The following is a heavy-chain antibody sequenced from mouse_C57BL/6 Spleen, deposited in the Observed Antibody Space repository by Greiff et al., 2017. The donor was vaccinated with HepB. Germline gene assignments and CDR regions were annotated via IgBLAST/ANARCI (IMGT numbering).Heavy chain of an antibody. V-gene: IGHV14-3*01. CDR3: ARRGDSSGYDYYAMDY. D-gene: IGHD3-2*02. CDR1: GFNIKNTY. J-gene: IGHJ4*01. Sequence: DVKLQESVAELVRPGASVKLSCTASGFNIKNTYMHWVKQRPEQGLEWIGRIDPANGSTKYAPKFQGKATITADTSSNTAYLQLSSLTSEDTAIYYCARRGDSSGYDYYAMDYWGQGTSVTVSS. CDR2: IDPANGST.